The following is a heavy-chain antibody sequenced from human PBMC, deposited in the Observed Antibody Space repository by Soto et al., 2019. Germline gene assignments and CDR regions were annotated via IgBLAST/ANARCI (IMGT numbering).Heavy chain of an antibody. Sequence: QVQLQESGPGLMKPSETLSLTCAVSGASIASDHWWTWIRQPPGKGLEWIAEVRHTGSTEYSPSLRSRVTITVDKSKHQISLKVSSVTAADTAVYYCTRRPYRSTSGGIDYWGQGTLVTVSS. D-gene: IGHD2-15*01. CDR3: TRRPYRSTSGGIDY. CDR1: GASIASDHW. V-gene: IGHV4-4*02. CDR2: VRHTGST. J-gene: IGHJ4*02.